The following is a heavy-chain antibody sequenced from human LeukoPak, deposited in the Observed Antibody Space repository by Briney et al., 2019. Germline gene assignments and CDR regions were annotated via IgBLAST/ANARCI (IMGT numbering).Heavy chain of an antibody. CDR3: ARERYYYGSGSLLDY. CDR2: INSDGSST. Sequence: GGSLRLSCAASGFTFSSYWMHWVRQAPGKGLVWVSRINSDGSSTSYADSVKGRFTISRDNAKNTLYLQMNSLRAEDTAVYYCARERYYYGSGSLLDYWGQETLVTVSS. J-gene: IGHJ4*02. V-gene: IGHV3-74*01. D-gene: IGHD3-10*01. CDR1: GFTFSSYW.